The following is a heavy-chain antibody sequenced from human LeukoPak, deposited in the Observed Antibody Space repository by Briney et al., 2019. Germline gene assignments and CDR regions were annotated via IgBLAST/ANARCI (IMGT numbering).Heavy chain of an antibody. V-gene: IGHV3-30*18. CDR1: GFTFSSYG. J-gene: IGHJ5*02. CDR2: ISYDGSNK. Sequence: GGSLRLSCAASGFTFSSYGMHWVRQAPGKGLEWVAVISYDGSNKYYADSVKGRFTISRDNSKNTLYLQVNSLRAEDTAVYYCAKGGGGSYRLYNWFDPWGQGTLVTVSS. CDR3: AKGGGGSYRLYNWFDP. D-gene: IGHD1-26*01.